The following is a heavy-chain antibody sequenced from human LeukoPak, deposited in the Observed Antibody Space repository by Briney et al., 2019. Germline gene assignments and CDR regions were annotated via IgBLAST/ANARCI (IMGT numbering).Heavy chain of an antibody. J-gene: IGHJ4*02. Sequence: GGSLRLSCAASGFISSSYGMHWVRQGPGKGLEWVAVISFDGSNTHYADSVKGRFTISRDTSKNTLYLQTNSLRAEDTAVYYCAKGTIAGATNWGQGTLVTVSS. CDR2: ISFDGSNT. D-gene: IGHD1-26*01. CDR1: GFISSSYG. V-gene: IGHV3-30*18. CDR3: AKGTIAGATN.